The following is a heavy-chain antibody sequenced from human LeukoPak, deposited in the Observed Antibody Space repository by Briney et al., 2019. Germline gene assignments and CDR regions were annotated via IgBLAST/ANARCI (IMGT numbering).Heavy chain of an antibody. CDR1: GFTFNTYE. D-gene: IGHD2-2*01. CDR2: ISSSGTI. Sequence: GGSLRLSCAATGFTFNTYEMNWVRKAPGKGLEWLSYISSSGTIYYAGSVKGRFTISRDNSKNTLYLQMNSLRAEDTAVYYCARAIRYCSSTSCFINGMDVWGQGTTVAVSS. V-gene: IGHV3-69-1*01. J-gene: IGHJ6*02. CDR3: ARAIRYCSSTSCFINGMDV.